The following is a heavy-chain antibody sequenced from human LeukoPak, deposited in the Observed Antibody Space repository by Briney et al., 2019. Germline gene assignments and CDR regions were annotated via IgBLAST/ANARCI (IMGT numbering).Heavy chain of an antibody. V-gene: IGHV1-69*06. CDR3: ARASGSYRILDY. Sequence: GASVKVSCKASGGTFSSYTISWVRQAPGQGLEWMGGIIPIFGKPNYAQKFQGRVTITADKSRSTAYMELSGLKFEDTAIYYCARASGSYRILDYWGQGTLVTVSS. CDR2: IIPIFGKP. CDR1: GGTFSSYT. D-gene: IGHD3-16*02. J-gene: IGHJ4*02.